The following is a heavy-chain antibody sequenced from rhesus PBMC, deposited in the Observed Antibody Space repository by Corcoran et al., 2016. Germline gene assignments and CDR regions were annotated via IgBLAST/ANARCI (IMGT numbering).Heavy chain of an antibody. D-gene: IGHD3-3*01. Sequence: QLQLQESGPGLVKPSETLSLTCAVSGGSISSNYWSWIRQPPGKGLEWIGRISGSGGSPAYNPSRKSRVTISTDTSKNQFSLKLGSVTAADTAVYYCARYYNFWSGYYGYNSLDVWGRGVLVTVSS. CDR1: GGSISSNY. CDR2: ISGSGGSP. J-gene: IGHJ5-2*02. CDR3: ARYYNFWSGYYGYNSLDV. V-gene: IGHV4-173*01.